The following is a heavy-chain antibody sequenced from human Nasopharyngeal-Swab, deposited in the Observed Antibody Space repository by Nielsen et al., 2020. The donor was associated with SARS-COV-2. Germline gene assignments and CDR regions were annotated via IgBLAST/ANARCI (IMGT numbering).Heavy chain of an antibody. CDR3: ARVGGYYDSSGYGGDLDY. Sequence: GGSLRLSCAASGFTFSSYRMNWVRQAPGKGLEWVSSISSSSSYIYYADSVKGRFTISRDNAKNSLYLQMNSLRAEDTAVYYCARVGGYYDSSGYGGDLDYWGQGTLVTVSS. CDR1: GFTFSSYR. J-gene: IGHJ4*02. V-gene: IGHV3-21*01. D-gene: IGHD3-22*01. CDR2: ISSSSSYI.